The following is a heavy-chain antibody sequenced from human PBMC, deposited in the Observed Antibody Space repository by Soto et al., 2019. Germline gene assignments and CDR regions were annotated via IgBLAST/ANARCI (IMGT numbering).Heavy chain of an antibody. CDR1: GGTFSSYA. V-gene: IGHV1-69*13. CDR2: IIPIFGTA. Sequence: SVKVSCKASGGTFSSYAISWVRQAPGQGLEWMGGIIPIFGTANYAQKFQGRVTITADESTSTAYTELSSLRSEDTAVYYCARDAEYSSSSGYYYYGMDVWGQGTTVTVSS. CDR3: ARDAEYSSSSGYYYYGMDV. D-gene: IGHD6-6*01. J-gene: IGHJ6*02.